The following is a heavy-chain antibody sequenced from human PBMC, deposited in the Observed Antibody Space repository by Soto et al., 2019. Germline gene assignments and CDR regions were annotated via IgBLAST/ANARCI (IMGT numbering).Heavy chain of an antibody. V-gene: IGHV3-33*08. CDR1: GFTFSSYA. CDR2: IWYDGSNK. D-gene: IGHD1-26*01. J-gene: IGHJ6*02. Sequence: GGSLRLSCAASGFTFSSYAMSWVRQAPGKGLEWVAVIWYDGSNKYYADSVKGRFTISRDNSKNTLYLQMNSLRAEETAVYYCARDNYGYAGATTHYYYGMDVWGQGTTVTVSS. CDR3: ARDNYGYAGATTHYYYGMDV.